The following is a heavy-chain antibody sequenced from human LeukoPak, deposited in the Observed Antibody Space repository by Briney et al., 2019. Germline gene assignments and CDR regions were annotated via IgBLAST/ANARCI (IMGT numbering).Heavy chain of an antibody. CDR3: ARMRITMVRGVIIQNWGYYFDY. J-gene: IGHJ4*02. D-gene: IGHD3-10*01. CDR2: IYSGGST. CDR1: GFTVSSNY. V-gene: IGHV3-53*01. Sequence: GGSLRLSCAASGFTVSSNYMSWVRQAPGKGLEWVSVIYSGGSTYYADSVKGRFTISRDNSRNTLYLQMNSLRAEDTAVYYCARMRITMVRGVIIQNWGYYFDYWGQGTLVTVSS.